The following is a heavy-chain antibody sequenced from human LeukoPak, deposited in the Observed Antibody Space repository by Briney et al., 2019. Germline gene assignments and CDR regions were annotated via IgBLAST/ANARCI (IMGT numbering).Heavy chain of an antibody. D-gene: IGHD3-10*01. CDR3: ARADITMVRGVPYGMDV. J-gene: IGHJ6*02. V-gene: IGHV1-2*02. CDR2: INPNSGGT. Sequence: ASVKVSCKASGYTFTGYYMHWVRQAPGQRLEWMGWINPNSGGTNCAQKFQGRVTMTRDTSISTAYMELSRLRSDDTAVYYCARADITMVRGVPYGMDVWGQGTTVTVSS. CDR1: GYTFTGYY.